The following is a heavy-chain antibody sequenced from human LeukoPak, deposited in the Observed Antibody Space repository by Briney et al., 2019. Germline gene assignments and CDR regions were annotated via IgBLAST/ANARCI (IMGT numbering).Heavy chain of an antibody. CDR3: ARCVDGGYSYGYPWYYYMDV. CDR1: GGSFSSYY. J-gene: IGHJ6*03. CDR2: IYYIGTT. Sequence: SETLSLTCSVSGGSFSSYYWSWIRQPPGKGLEWIGYIYYIGTTNYNPSLKSRVTISVDTSKNQFSLKLSSVTAADTAVYYCARCVDGGYSYGYPWYYYMDVWGKGTTVTVSS. V-gene: IGHV4-59*01. D-gene: IGHD5-18*01.